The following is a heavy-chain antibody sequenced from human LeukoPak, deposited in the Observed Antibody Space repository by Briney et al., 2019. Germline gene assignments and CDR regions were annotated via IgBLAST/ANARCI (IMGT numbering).Heavy chain of an antibody. Sequence: GGSLRLSCAASGFTFSNYAMSWVRQAPGKGLEWVSVISGSGGSTFYADSVKGRFTISRDNSKNTLYLQMNSLRAEDTAIYYCAKGLEYRLLVGYDYYGMDVWGQGTTVTVSS. CDR2: ISGSGGST. D-gene: IGHD2-2*01. CDR3: AKGLEYRLLVGYDYYGMDV. V-gene: IGHV3-23*01. CDR1: GFTFSNYA. J-gene: IGHJ6*02.